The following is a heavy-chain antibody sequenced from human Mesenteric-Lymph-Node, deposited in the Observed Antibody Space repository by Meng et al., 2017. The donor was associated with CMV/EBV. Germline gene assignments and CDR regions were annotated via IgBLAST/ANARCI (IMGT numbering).Heavy chain of an antibody. V-gene: IGHV1-18*01. Sequence: ASVKVSCKPSGYIFNTYGISWLRQPPGQGLEWMTWISAYNGNTIYAKTLQDRVTVTTDTSTNTAYMELRSLRSDDTAVYYCARDGLGGYSYGFDYWGQGTLVTVSS. CDR3: ARDGLGGYSYGFDY. D-gene: IGHD5-18*01. J-gene: IGHJ4*02. CDR2: ISAYNGNT. CDR1: GYIFNTYG.